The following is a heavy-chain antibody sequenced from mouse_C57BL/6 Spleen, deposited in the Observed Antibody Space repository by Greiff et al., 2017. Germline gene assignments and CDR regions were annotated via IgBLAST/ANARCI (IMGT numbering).Heavy chain of an antibody. D-gene: IGHD4-1*01. CDR3: AREELTGTYYYAMDY. CDR2: INPNNGGT. Sequence: VQLQQSGPELVKPGASVKMSCKASGYTFTDYNMHWVKQSHGKSLEWIGYINPNNGGTSYNQKFKGKATLTVNKSSSTAYMELRSLTSEESAVYYCAREELTGTYYYAMDYWGQGTSVTVSA. V-gene: IGHV1-22*01. J-gene: IGHJ4*01. CDR1: GYTFTDYN.